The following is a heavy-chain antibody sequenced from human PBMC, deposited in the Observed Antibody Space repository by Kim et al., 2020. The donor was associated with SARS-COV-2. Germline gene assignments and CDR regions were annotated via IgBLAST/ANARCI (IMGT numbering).Heavy chain of an antibody. V-gene: IGHV1-3*01. Sequence: KYSQKFQGRVTITRDTSASTAYMELSSLRSEDTAVYYCAMVLEMATPDYWGQGTLVTVSS. CDR3: AMVLEMATPDY. J-gene: IGHJ4*02. D-gene: IGHD5-12*01.